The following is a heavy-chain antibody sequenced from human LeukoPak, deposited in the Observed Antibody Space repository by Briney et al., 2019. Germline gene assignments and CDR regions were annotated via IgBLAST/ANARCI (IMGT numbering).Heavy chain of an antibody. Sequence: ASVTVSCKASGYTFTSYDISWVRQAPGQGLEWMGWISAYNGNTNYAQKLQGRVTMTTDTSKSTAYMELKRPRSDDTAVYYCARDSLYSSGWYTPYHYCGMDVWGQGTTVTVAS. CDR2: ISAYNGNT. D-gene: IGHD6-19*01. V-gene: IGHV1-18*01. J-gene: IGHJ6*02. CDR1: GYTFTSYD. CDR3: ARDSLYSSGWYTPYHYCGMDV.